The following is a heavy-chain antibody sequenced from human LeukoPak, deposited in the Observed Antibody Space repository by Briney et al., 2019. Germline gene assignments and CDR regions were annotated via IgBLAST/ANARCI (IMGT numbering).Heavy chain of an antibody. Sequence: ASVKVSCKASGYTFTSYGISWVRQAPGQGLEWMGWISAYNGNTNYAQKLQGRVTMTTDTSTSTAYMELRSLRSEDTAVYYCASRRLDSSGWYQDYYYYMDVWGKGTTVTISS. V-gene: IGHV1-18*01. D-gene: IGHD6-19*01. CDR2: ISAYNGNT. J-gene: IGHJ6*03. CDR3: ASRRLDSSGWYQDYYYYMDV. CDR1: GYTFTSYG.